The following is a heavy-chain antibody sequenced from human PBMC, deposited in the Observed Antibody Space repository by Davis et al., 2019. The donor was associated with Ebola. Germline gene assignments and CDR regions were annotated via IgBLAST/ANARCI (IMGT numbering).Heavy chain of an antibody. Sequence: PSETLSLTCAVYGGSFSGYYWSWIRQPPGKGLEWIGEINHSGSTNYNPSLKSRVTISVDTSKNQFSLKLSSVTAADTAVYYCAKGGNYYGSGSYYGYWGQGTLVTVSS. D-gene: IGHD3-10*01. V-gene: IGHV4-34*01. J-gene: IGHJ4*02. CDR2: INHSGST. CDR3: AKGGNYYGSGSYYGY. CDR1: GGSFSGYY.